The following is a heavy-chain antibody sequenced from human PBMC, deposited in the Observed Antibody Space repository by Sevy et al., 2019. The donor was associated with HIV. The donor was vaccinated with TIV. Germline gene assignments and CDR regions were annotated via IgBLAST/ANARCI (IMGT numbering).Heavy chain of an antibody. CDR2: ISASNGNT. D-gene: IGHD2-2*01. CDR1: GYTFMNYG. Sequence: ASVKVSCKASGYTFMNYGISWVRQAPGQGLEWMGWISASNGNTNYALKFQGRVTMTTDTSTTTAYMELRSLRSDDTAVYYCALYCSTTNCIFDYWGQGTLVTVSS. CDR3: ALYCSTTNCIFDY. J-gene: IGHJ4*02. V-gene: IGHV1-18*01.